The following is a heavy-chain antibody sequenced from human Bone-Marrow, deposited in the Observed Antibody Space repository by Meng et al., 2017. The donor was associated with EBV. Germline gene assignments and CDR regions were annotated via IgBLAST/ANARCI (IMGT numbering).Heavy chain of an antibody. V-gene: IGHV3-53*01. CDR2: IYSGGNT. J-gene: IGHJ4*02. CDR3: ARDRHPRAFDY. Sequence: EVQLVWSGGGLIQPGGSLRLSCAASGFTVNSNYMSWVRQAPGKGLEWVSVIYSGGNTYYADSVKGRFTISRDNSKNTLYLQMNSLRVEDTAVYYCARDRHPRAFDYWGQGTLVTVSS. CDR1: GFTVNSNY.